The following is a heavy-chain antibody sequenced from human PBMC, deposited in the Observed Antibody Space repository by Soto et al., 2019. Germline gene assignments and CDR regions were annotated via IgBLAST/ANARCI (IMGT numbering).Heavy chain of an antibody. Sequence: PGGSLRLSGAASGFTFSSYSINWVRQAPWKGLEWVSSISSSSIYIYYADSVKGRFTISRDNAKKSLYLQMNSLRAEDTAVYYCASIAAGTVAPFDYFGQRTRVTFCS. J-gene: IGHJ4*02. CDR3: ASIAAGTVAPFDY. V-gene: IGHV3-21*01. CDR2: ISSSSIYI. CDR1: GFTFSSYS. D-gene: IGHD6-13*01.